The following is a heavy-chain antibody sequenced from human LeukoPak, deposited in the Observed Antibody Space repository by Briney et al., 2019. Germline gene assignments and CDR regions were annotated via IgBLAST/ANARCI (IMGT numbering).Heavy chain of an antibody. CDR3: ARAGCSSTSCYAWRDAFDI. J-gene: IGHJ3*02. CDR1: GGSISSYY. CDR2: IYYSGSA. Sequence: SETLSLTCTVSGGSISSYYWSWTRQPPGKGLEWIGYIYYSGSANYNPSLKSRVTISVDTSKNQFSLKLSSVTAADTAVYYCARAGCSSTSCYAWRDAFDIWGQGTMVTVSS. D-gene: IGHD2-2*01. V-gene: IGHV4-59*01.